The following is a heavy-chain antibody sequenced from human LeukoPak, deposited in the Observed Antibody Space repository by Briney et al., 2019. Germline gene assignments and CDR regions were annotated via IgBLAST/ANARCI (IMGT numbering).Heavy chain of an antibody. V-gene: IGHV4-31*03. CDR2: IYYSGST. D-gene: IGHD3-10*01. CDR1: GGSISSGGYY. J-gene: IGHJ6*02. Sequence: SETLSLTCTVSGGSISSGGYYWSWIRQHPGKGLEWIGYIYYSGSTYYNPSLKSRVTISVDTSKNQFSLKLSSVTAADTAVYYCARDTMVRGVPYYGMDVWGQGTTVTVSS. CDR3: ARDTMVRGVPYYGMDV.